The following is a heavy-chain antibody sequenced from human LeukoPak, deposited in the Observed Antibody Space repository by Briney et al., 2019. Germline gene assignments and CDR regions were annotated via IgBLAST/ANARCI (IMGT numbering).Heavy chain of an antibody. J-gene: IGHJ3*02. CDR1: GGSFSGYY. Sequence: SETLSLTCAVYGGSFSGYYWSWIRQPPGKGLEWIGEINHSGSTNYNPSLKSRVTISVDTSKNQFSLKLSSVTAADTAVYYCARLSYCTNGVCSWAFDIWGQGTMVTVSS. V-gene: IGHV4-34*01. CDR2: INHSGST. D-gene: IGHD2-8*01. CDR3: ARLSYCTNGVCSWAFDI.